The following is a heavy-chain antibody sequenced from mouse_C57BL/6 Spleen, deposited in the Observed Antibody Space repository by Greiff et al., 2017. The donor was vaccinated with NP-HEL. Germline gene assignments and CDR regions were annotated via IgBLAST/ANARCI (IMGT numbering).Heavy chain of an antibody. CDR3: ARGTALSYFGY. V-gene: IGHV1-52*01. CDR2: IDPSDSET. D-gene: IGHD3-3*01. J-gene: IGHJ2*01. CDR1: GYTFTSYW. Sequence: VQLQQPGAELVRPGSSVKLSCKASGYTFTSYWMHWVKQRPIQGLEWIGNIDPSDSETHYNQKFKDKATLTADKSSSTAYMQLSSLTSEDSAVYYCARGTALSYFGYWGQGTTLTVSS.